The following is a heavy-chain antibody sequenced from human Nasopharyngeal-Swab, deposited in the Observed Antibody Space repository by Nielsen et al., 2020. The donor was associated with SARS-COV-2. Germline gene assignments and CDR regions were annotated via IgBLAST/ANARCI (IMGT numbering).Heavy chain of an antibody. D-gene: IGHD5-18*01. V-gene: IGHV4-39*01. Sequence: SETLSLTCTVSGCSISSRSYYWGWIRQPPGKGLDCILSIYYSGSTYYNPSLKIRVTISVDTSRNQFSLKLSSVTAADTAVYYCARAVATAILGYWGQGTLVTVSS. CDR1: GCSISSRSYY. J-gene: IGHJ4*02. CDR3: ARAVATAILGY. CDR2: IYYSGST.